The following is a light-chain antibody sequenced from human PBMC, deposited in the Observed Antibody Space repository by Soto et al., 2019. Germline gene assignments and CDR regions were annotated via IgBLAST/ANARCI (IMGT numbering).Light chain of an antibody. J-gene: IGKJ2*01. Sequence: VMTQSPATLSVSPGERATLSCRASQSVSTNLAWYQQQPGQAPRLLIYGASTRATSIPARFRGSGSGTEFSLTISTLESEDFAVYYCQQYDNSPPYTFGRGTKLEIK. CDR3: QQYDNSPPYT. CDR1: QSVSTN. CDR2: GAS. V-gene: IGKV3-15*01.